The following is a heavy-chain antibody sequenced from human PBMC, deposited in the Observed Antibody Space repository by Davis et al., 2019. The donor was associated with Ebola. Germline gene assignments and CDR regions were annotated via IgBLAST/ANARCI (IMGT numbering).Heavy chain of an antibody. J-gene: IGHJ4*02. D-gene: IGHD2-2*01. V-gene: IGHV3-9*01. CDR2: ISWNSGSI. Sequence: GGSLRLSCAASGFTFDDYAMHWVRQAPGKGLEWVSGISWNSGSIGYADSVKGRFTISRDNAKNSLYLQMNSLRAEDTAVYYCARLVVVHVDYFDYWGQGTLVTVSS. CDR1: GFTFDDYA. CDR3: ARLVVVHVDYFDY.